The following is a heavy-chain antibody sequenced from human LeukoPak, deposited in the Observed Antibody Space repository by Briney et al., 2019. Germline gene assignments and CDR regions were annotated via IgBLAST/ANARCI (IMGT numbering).Heavy chain of an antibody. Sequence: HPGGSLRLPCAASGFTLSSYAMSWVPQAPGKGLEWVSAISGSGGSTYYADSVKGRFTISRDNSKNTLYLQMNSLRAEDTAVYYCAKEDQDIVIVPAADWGQGTLVTVSS. V-gene: IGHV3-23*01. CDR1: GFTLSSYA. D-gene: IGHD2-2*01. CDR2: ISGSGGST. J-gene: IGHJ4*02. CDR3: AKEDQDIVIVPAAD.